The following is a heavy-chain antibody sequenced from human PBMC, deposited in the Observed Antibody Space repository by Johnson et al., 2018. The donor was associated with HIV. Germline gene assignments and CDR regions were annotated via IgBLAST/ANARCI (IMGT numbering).Heavy chain of an antibody. CDR2: IYSGGST. Sequence: MLLVESGGGVVQPGRSLRLSCAASGFTFSSYAMGCVRQAPGKGLEWVSAIYSGGSTYYADSVKGRLTISRDNSKNTLYLQMNSLRAEDTAVYYCARDGGETVVGSGAFDIWGQGTMVTVSS. J-gene: IGHJ3*02. D-gene: IGHD4-23*01. V-gene: IGHV3-66*01. CDR3: ARDGGETVVGSGAFDI. CDR1: GFTFSSYA.